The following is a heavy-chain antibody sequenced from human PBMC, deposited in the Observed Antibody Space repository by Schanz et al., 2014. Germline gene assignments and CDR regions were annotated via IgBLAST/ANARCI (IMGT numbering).Heavy chain of an antibody. J-gene: IGHJ4*02. V-gene: IGHV3-23*01. CDR3: AKDRSWDYDSSGYFDY. CDR2: INTGGDST. Sequence: EVHLLDSGGGLVQPGGSLRLSCTASGFTFSTYAMAWVRQAPGKGLEWVSSINTGGDSTYYADSVKGRFTISRDNSKNTLYLQMNSLRAEDTAVYYCAKDRSWDYDSSGYFDYWGQGTLVTVSS. D-gene: IGHD3-22*01. CDR1: GFTFSTYA.